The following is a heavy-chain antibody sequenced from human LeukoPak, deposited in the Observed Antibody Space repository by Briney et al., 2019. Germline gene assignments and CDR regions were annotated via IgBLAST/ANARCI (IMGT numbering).Heavy chain of an antibody. CDR1: GYTFTGYY. D-gene: IGHD3-22*01. V-gene: IGHV1-2*02. Sequence: ASVKVSCKASGYTFTGYYMHWVRQAPGRGLEWMGWINPNSGGTNYAQKFQGRVTMTRDTSISTAYMELSRLRSDDTAVYYCARDYYDSSGYSNWFDPWGQGTLVTVSS. J-gene: IGHJ5*02. CDR2: INPNSGGT. CDR3: ARDYYDSSGYSNWFDP.